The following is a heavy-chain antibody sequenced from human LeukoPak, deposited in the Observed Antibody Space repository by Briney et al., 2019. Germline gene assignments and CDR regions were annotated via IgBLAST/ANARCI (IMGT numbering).Heavy chain of an antibody. D-gene: IGHD3-22*01. CDR3: FGYDSSGYYGVDY. J-gene: IGHJ4*02. CDR1: GGSISSGSYY. V-gene: IGHV4-61*02. Sequence: SETLSLTCAVSGGSISSGSYYWSWIRQPAGKGLEWIGRIYSTGSTSYNPSLMSRVTISVDTSKNQFSLKLRSVTAADTAVYYCFGYDSSGYYGVDYWGQGTLVTVSS. CDR2: IYSTGST.